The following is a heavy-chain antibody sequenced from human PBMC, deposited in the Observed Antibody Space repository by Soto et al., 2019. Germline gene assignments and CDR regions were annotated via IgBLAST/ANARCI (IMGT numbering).Heavy chain of an antibody. CDR1: GFTFSSYS. CDR3: ARARNDEYYYYNMDV. J-gene: IGHJ6*03. D-gene: IGHD1-1*01. Sequence: LRLSCAASGFTFSSYSMNWVRQAPGNGLEWVSSISSSSSYIYYADSVKGRFTISRDNAKNSLYLQMNSLRAEDTAVYYCARARNDEYYYYNMDVWAKGTTVTVSS. CDR2: ISSSSSYI. V-gene: IGHV3-21*01.